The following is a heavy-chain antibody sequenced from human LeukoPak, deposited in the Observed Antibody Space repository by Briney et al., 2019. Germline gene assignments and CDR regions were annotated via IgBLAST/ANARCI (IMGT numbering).Heavy chain of an antibody. CDR2: INPNSGGT. J-gene: IGHJ4*02. CDR1: GYTFTGYY. V-gene: IGHV1-2*02. D-gene: IGHD3-22*01. CDR3: ARDSEYSSYYYDSSGYPDY. Sequence: EASVKVSCKASGYTFTGYYMHWVRQAPGQGLEWMGWINPNSGGTNYAQKFQGRVTMTRDTSISTAYMELSRLRSDDTAVYYCARDSEYSSYYYDSSGYPDYWGQGTLVTVSS.